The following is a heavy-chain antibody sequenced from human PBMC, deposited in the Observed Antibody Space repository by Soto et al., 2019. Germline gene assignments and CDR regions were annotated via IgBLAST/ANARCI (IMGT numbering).Heavy chain of an antibody. J-gene: IGHJ4*02. Sequence: PGGSLRLSCAASGITFSGYAMSWVRQAPGKGLEWVSAISGRGEITFYADSVKGRFTISRDNSKGTLYLQMSSLRAEDTAVYYCATPGKLRSRSNPSHYRGQGPLVTVSS. D-gene: IGHD2-15*01. CDR3: ATPGKLRSRSNPSHY. V-gene: IGHV3-23*01. CDR2: ISGRGEIT. CDR1: GITFSGYA.